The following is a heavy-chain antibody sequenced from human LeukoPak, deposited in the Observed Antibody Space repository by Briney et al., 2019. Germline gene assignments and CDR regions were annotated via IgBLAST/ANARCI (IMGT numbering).Heavy chain of an antibody. V-gene: IGHV3-21*01. D-gene: IGHD3-22*01. Sequence: PGGSLRLSCAASGFTFSSYAMSWVRQAPGKGLEWVSSISSSSSYIYYADSVKGRFTISRDNAKNSLYLQMNSLRAEDTAVYYCARSRQKHYYDSIRSDAFDIWGQGTMVTVPS. CDR3: ARSRQKHYYDSIRSDAFDI. J-gene: IGHJ3*02. CDR2: ISSSSSYI. CDR1: GFTFSSYA.